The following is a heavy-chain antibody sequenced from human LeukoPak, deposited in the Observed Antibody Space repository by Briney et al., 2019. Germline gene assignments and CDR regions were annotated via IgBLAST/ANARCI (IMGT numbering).Heavy chain of an antibody. CDR3: ARSIIAPAAFDY. Sequence: SETLSLTCAVYGGSFSGYYWSWIRQPPGKGLEWIGEINHSGSTNYNPSLKSRVTISVDTSKNQFSLKLSSVTAADTAVYYCARSIIAPAAFDYWGQGTLATVSS. V-gene: IGHV4-34*01. D-gene: IGHD6-13*01. CDR2: INHSGST. CDR1: GGSFSGYY. J-gene: IGHJ4*02.